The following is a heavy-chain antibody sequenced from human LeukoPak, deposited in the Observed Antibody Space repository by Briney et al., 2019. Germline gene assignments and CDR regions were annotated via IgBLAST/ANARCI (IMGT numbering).Heavy chain of an antibody. J-gene: IGHJ5*02. D-gene: IGHD6-13*01. Sequence: SVTLALTCTVSGGLISSYYWIWIQKPPAKPLHRLGYLYYSGSTNYNPSLKSRVTISVDTSKNQFSLKLSSVTAADTAVYYCARVTIAAAGTFWFDPWGQGTLVTVSS. CDR1: GGLISSYY. CDR2: LYYSGST. V-gene: IGHV4-59*01. CDR3: ARVTIAAAGTFWFDP.